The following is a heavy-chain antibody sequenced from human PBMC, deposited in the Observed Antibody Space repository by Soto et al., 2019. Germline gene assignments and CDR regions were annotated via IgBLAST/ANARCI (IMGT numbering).Heavy chain of an antibody. D-gene: IGHD2-15*01. Sequence: EVQLVQSGAEVKKPGESLKISCKGSGYSFTSYWIGWVRQMPGKGLEWMGIIYPGDSDTRYSPSFQGQVTISADKSISTAYLQWSSLKASDTAMYYCARHLCILVGSCYPGEVDYWGQGTLVTVSS. CDR2: IYPGDSDT. CDR3: ARHLCILVGSCYPGEVDY. J-gene: IGHJ4*02. V-gene: IGHV5-51*01. CDR1: GYSFTSYW.